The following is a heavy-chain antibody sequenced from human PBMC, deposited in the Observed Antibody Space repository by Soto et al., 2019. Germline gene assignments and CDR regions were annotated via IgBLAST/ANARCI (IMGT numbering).Heavy chain of an antibody. CDR3: ARARDCSGGTCYAFNWFDP. CDR1: GASISSGSYY. J-gene: IGHJ5*02. V-gene: IGHV4-30-4*01. D-gene: IGHD2-15*01. CDR2: IYYSGNT. Sequence: QVQLQESGPGLVKPSQTLSLTCTVSGASISSGSYYWSWIRQPPGKGLEWIGYIYYSGNTYYNPSLKIRLTISVDTSKNQFSLKLSSVTAADTAVYYCARARDCSGGTCYAFNWFDPWGQGTLVTVSS.